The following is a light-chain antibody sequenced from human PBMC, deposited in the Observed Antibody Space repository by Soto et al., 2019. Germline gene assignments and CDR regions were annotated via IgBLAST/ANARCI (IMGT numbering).Light chain of an antibody. Sequence: DIQMTQSPSTLRASVGDRVTISCRASQTVERWLAWYQQKPGRAPKLLISDVSSLERGVPSRFSGSGSATEFTLTISSLQPDDFATYYCQHYNSYSEAFGQGTKVDIK. CDR1: QTVERW. J-gene: IGKJ1*01. V-gene: IGKV1-5*01. CDR2: DVS. CDR3: QHYNSYSEA.